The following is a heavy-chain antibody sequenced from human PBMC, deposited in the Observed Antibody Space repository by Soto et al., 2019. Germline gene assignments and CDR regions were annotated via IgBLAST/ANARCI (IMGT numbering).Heavy chain of an antibody. CDR1: GFTVSSNY. V-gene: IGHV3-66*01. J-gene: IGHJ6*02. CDR3: ARDFVVGGPTINYYYGMDV. D-gene: IGHD1-26*01. CDR2: IYSAGNT. Sequence: PGGSLRLSCAASGFTVSSNYMGWVRQAPGKGLEWISIIYSAGNTYYADSVKGRFTISRDNSKDTLYLQMNSLGAEDTAVYYCARDFVVGGPTINYYYGMDVWGQGTTVTVSS.